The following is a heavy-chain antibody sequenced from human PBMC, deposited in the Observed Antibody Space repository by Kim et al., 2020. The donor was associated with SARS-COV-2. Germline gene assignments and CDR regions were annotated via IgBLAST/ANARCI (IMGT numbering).Heavy chain of an antibody. CDR2: IYYSGNT. CDR1: GGSISSGGYY. CDR3: ALGYCSVGSCDKHLPNDAFDL. V-gene: IGHV4-31*03. J-gene: IGHJ3*01. D-gene: IGHD2-15*01. Sequence: SETLSLTCTVSGGSISSGGYYWNWIRQHPGKGLEWIGYIYYSGNTYYNPSLKSRVTISVDTSKNHFSLKLSSVTAADTAVYYCALGYCSVGSCDKHLPNDAFDLWGQGTMVTVSS.